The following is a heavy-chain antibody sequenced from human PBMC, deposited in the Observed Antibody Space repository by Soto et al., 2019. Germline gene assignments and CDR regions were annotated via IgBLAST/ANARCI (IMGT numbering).Heavy chain of an antibody. V-gene: IGHV3-23*01. D-gene: IGHD3-10*01. J-gene: IGHJ4*02. CDR2: ISGSGGST. Sequence: GGSLRLSCAASGFTFSTYAMILVRQAPGKGLEWVSTISGSGGSTHYADSVKGRFTISRDNSKNTLYLQMNSLRAEDTAVYYCAKDQWVPISMVEVYWGQGALVTVSS. CDR1: GFTFSTYA. CDR3: AKDQWVPISMVEVY.